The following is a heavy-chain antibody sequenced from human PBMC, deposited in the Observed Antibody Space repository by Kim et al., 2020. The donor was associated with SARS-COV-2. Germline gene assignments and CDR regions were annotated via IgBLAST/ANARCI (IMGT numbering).Heavy chain of an antibody. D-gene: IGHD3-22*01. Sequence: AASVKGRFTISRDNAKNELYLQMNSRRAEDTAVYYCAGDTYYYDSSGYQDYWRQGTLVTVSS. V-gene: IGHV3-21*01. J-gene: IGHJ4*02. CDR3: AGDTYYYDSSGYQDY.